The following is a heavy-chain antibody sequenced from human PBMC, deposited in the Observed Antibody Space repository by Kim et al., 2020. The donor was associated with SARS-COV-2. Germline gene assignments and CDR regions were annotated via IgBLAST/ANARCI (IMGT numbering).Heavy chain of an antibody. D-gene: IGHD1-26*01. Sequence: GGSLRLSCAASGFTFSSYSMNWVRQAPGKGLEWVSSISSSSSYIYYADSVKGRFTISRDNAKNSLYLQMNSPRAEDTAVYYCARELRSGSYGYWGQGTLVTVSS. CDR2: ISSSSSYI. J-gene: IGHJ4*02. V-gene: IGHV3-21*01. CDR1: GFTFSSYS. CDR3: ARELRSGSYGY.